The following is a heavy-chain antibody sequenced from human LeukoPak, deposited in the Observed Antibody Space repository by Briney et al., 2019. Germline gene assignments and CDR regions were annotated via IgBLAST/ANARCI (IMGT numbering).Heavy chain of an antibody. Sequence: PSETLSLTCTVSGYSISSGYSWGWIRQPPGKGLEWIGTIYHSGGTYYSPSLKSRVTISLDTSKNQFSLRLTSVTAADTAVYYCARDQGYYYDTSGYYDAFDIWGQGTMVTVSS. CDR1: GYSISSGYS. V-gene: IGHV4-38-2*02. D-gene: IGHD3-22*01. CDR2: IYHSGGT. J-gene: IGHJ3*02. CDR3: ARDQGYYYDTSGYYDAFDI.